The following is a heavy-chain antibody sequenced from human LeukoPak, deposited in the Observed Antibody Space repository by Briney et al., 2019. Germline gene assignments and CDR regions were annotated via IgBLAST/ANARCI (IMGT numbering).Heavy chain of an antibody. CDR3: ARLPYYYDSSGYYYHHAFDI. V-gene: IGHV6-1*01. J-gene: IGHJ3*02. CDR2: TYYRSKYYN. Sequence: SQTLSLTCAISGDSVSSNSAAWNWIRQSPSRSLEWLGRTYYRSKYYNDYALSVKSRITINPDPSKNQFSLQLNSVTPEDTAVYYCARLPYYYDSSGYYYHHAFDIWGQGTMVTVSS. D-gene: IGHD3-22*01. CDR1: GDSVSSNSAA.